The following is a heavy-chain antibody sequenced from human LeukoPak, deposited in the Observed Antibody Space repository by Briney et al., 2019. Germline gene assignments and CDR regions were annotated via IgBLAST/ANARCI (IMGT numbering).Heavy chain of an antibody. CDR3: AGSTVTTYQDAFDI. D-gene: IGHD4-17*01. Sequence: SETLSLTCTVSGGSISSYYWSWIRQPAGKGLEWIGRIYGSGSTNYNPSLKSRVTMSVDTSKNQFSLKLSSVTAADTAVYYCAGSTVTTYQDAFDIWGQGTMVTVSS. J-gene: IGHJ3*02. CDR1: GGSISSYY. CDR2: IYGSGST. V-gene: IGHV4-4*07.